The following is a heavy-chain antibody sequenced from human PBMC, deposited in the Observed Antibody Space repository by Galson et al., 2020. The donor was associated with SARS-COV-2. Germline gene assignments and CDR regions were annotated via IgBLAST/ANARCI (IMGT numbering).Heavy chain of an antibody. CDR2: INPYTGDT. CDR3: ARDKNSSGSYWQLFDY. V-gene: IGHV1-2*02. J-gene: IGHJ4*02. D-gene: IGHD3-22*01. CDR1: GYTFTAYF. Sequence: ASVKVSCKTSGYTFTAYFLHWVRQAPGQGPEWMGWINPYTGDTNLARKFQGRVTLTRDTSSKTAYLELSRLRSDDTAVDFCARDKNSSGSYWQLFDYWGQGSLFTVSS.